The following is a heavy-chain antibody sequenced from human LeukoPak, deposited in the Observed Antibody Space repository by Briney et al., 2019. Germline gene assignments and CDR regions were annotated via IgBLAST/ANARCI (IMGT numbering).Heavy chain of an antibody. Sequence: GASLRLSCVASGFTFNNYAMSWVRQGPGKGLEWVSGISGSGGSTYYADSVEGRFTISRDNSKNTLFLQMNSLRAEDTAVYYCAKSANTWPYYFDYWGQGTLVTVSS. CDR1: GFTFNNYA. V-gene: IGHV3-23*01. D-gene: IGHD3-10*01. CDR3: AKSANTWPYYFDY. CDR2: ISGSGGST. J-gene: IGHJ4*02.